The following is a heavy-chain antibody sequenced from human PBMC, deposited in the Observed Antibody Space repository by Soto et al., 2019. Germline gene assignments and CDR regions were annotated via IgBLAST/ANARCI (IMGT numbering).Heavy chain of an antibody. J-gene: IGHJ6*02. CDR2: IYHSGNT. D-gene: IGHD2-15*01. CDR1: GGSISSTNW. V-gene: IGHV4-4*02. Sequence: QVQLQESGPGLVKPSGTLSLTCAVSGGSISSTNWWSWVRQPPGQGLEWIGQIYHSGNTNYNPSLKSRVTISVDKSNNQFSLKLSSVTVADTAVYYCASAGRGDCSGGSCSSGLYGMEVWGHWTTVTVSS. CDR3: ASAGRGDCSGGSCSSGLYGMEV.